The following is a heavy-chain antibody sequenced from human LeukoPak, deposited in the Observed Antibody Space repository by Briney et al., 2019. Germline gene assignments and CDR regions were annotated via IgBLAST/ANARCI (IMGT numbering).Heavy chain of an antibody. V-gene: IGHV1-46*01. CDR1: GYTFTSYY. CDR3: ARDRAALGSGGIGHEDVHDY. Sequence: ASVKVSCKASGYTFTSYYMHWVRQAPGQRLEWMGIINPSGGSTSYAQKFQGRVTMTRDTSTSTVYMELSSLRSEDTAVYYCARDRAALGSGGIGHEDVHDYWGQGTLVTVSS. D-gene: IGHD2-15*01. CDR2: INPSGGST. J-gene: IGHJ4*02.